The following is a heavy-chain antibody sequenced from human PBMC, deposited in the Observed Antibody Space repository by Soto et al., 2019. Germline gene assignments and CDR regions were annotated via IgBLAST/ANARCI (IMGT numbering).Heavy chain of an antibody. D-gene: IGHD2-21*02. Sequence: SVKVSCKASGGTFSSYAISWVRQAPGQGLEWMGGIIPIFGTANYAQKFQGRVTITADESTSTAYMELSSLRSEDTAVYYCARAYCGGDCYSTYLSSIDYWGQGTLVTVSS. CDR1: GGTFSSYA. J-gene: IGHJ4*02. V-gene: IGHV1-69*13. CDR3: ARAYCGGDCYSTYLSSIDY. CDR2: IIPIFGTA.